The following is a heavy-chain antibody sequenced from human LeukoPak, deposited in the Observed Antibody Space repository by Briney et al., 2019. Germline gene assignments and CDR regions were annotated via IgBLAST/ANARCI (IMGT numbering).Heavy chain of an antibody. D-gene: IGHD2-2*01. J-gene: IGHJ4*02. Sequence: SETLSLTCAVYGGSFSGYYWSWIRQPPGKGLEWIGEINHSGSTNYNPSLKSRVTISVDTSKNQFSLKLSSVTAADTAVYYCARLIPPRYCSSTSCSGYFDYWGQGTLVTVSS. CDR3: ARLIPPRYCSSTSCSGYFDY. V-gene: IGHV4-34*01. CDR2: INHSGST. CDR1: GGSFSGYY.